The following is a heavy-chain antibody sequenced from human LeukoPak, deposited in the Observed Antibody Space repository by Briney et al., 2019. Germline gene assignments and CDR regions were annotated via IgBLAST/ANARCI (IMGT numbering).Heavy chain of an antibody. V-gene: IGHV3-7*01. CDR1: GFTFSSYG. D-gene: IGHD2-15*01. CDR3: ARLSSAANDY. CDR2: INQDGSRT. Sequence: GGSLRLSCAASGFTFSSYGMNWVRQAPGKGLEWVANINQDGSRTQYVDSVKGRFTISKDNTNNILYLQMNSLRAEDTAVYYCARLSSAANDYWGQGTLVTVSS. J-gene: IGHJ4*02.